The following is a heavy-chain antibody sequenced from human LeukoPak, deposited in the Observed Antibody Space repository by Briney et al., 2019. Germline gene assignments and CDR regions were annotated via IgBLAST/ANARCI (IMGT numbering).Heavy chain of an antibody. CDR2: ISGSSNYT. Sequence: PGGSLRLSCAASGFTVSSNYMSWVRQAPGKGLEWVSSISGSSNYTYYADSVKGRFTISRDNAKNSLYLQMYSLRAEDTAVYYCVREFYGPWGQGTLVTVSS. J-gene: IGHJ5*02. D-gene: IGHD4-17*01. CDR3: VREFYGP. V-gene: IGHV3-21*01. CDR1: GFTVSSNY.